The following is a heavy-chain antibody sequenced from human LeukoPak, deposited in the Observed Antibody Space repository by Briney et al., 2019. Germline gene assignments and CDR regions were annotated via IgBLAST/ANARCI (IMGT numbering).Heavy chain of an antibody. D-gene: IGHD4-17*01. CDR3: ARTYGDYVDY. Sequence: SETLSLTCTVSGGSISSYYWSWIRQPPGKGLEWIGYIYYSGSTNYNPSLKSRVTISVDTSKNQFSLKLSSVTAADTAVYYCARTYGDYVDYWGQGTLVTVSS. J-gene: IGHJ4*02. CDR2: IYYSGST. V-gene: IGHV4-59*01. CDR1: GGSISSYY.